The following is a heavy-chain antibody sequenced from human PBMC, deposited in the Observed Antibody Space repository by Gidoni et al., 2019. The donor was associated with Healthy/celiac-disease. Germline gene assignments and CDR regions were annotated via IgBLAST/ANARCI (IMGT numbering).Heavy chain of an antibody. Sequence: EVQLVESGGGLVKPGGSLRLSCAASGFTFSSYSMTWVRQAPGKGLEWVSSISSSSSYIYYADSVKGRFTISRDNAKNSLYLQMNSLRAEDTAVYYCARDYVLQDAFDIWGQGTMVTVSS. CDR1: GFTFSSYS. V-gene: IGHV3-21*01. CDR3: ARDYVLQDAFDI. J-gene: IGHJ3*02. D-gene: IGHD2-8*02. CDR2: ISSSSSYI.